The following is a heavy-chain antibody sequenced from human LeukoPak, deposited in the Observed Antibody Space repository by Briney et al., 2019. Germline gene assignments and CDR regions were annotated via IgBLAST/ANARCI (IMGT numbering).Heavy chain of an antibody. D-gene: IGHD6-13*01. CDR3: ARETPYSSSWYGFDY. J-gene: IGHJ4*02. V-gene: IGHV1-18*01. CDR1: GYTFTSYG. Sequence: ASVKVSCKTSGYTFTSYGNSWVRQAPGQGLEWMCWISTYDGNKNYAEKFQGRVTMTRDTSTSTVYMELSSLRSEDTAVYYCARETPYSSSWYGFDYWGQGTLVTVSS. CDR2: ISTYDGNK.